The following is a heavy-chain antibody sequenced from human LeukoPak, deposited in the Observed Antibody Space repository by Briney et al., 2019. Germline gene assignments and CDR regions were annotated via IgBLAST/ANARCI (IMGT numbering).Heavy chain of an antibody. CDR2: MSPNSGNT. J-gene: IGHJ5*02. D-gene: IGHD3-22*01. Sequence: ASVKVSCKASGYTFTSDGINWVRQATGQGLEWMGWMSPNSGNTGYAQKFQGRVTMTRDTSISTAYMELSSLRSEDTAVYYCARMNYYDNSRIDCFDPWGQGTLVTVSS. V-gene: IGHV1-8*01. CDR1: GYTFTSDG. CDR3: ARMNYYDNSRIDCFDP.